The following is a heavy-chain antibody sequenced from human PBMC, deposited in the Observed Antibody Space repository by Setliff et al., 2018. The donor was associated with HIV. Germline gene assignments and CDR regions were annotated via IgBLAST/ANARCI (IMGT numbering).Heavy chain of an antibody. CDR2: TFHTGYT. Sequence: SETLSLTCTVSGDSIRSGDYYWSWIRQSPEKGLEWIGYTFHTGYTYYNPSLKSRVTISVDPSKNQILLRLSSVTAADTAVYYCARLSGGMVPNYWGQGTLVTVSS. D-gene: IGHD3-10*01. CDR1: GDSIRSGDYY. V-gene: IGHV4-30-4*08. J-gene: IGHJ4*02. CDR3: ARLSGGMVPNY.